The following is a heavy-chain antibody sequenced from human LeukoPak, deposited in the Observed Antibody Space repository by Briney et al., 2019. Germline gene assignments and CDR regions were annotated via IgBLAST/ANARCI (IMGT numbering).Heavy chain of an antibody. CDR3: ARRYYGSGSYYNWFDP. J-gene: IGHJ5*02. CDR1: GYSFTSYW. D-gene: IGHD3-10*01. V-gene: IGHV5-51*01. CDR2: IYPGDSDT. Sequence: GESLKISCKGSGYSFTSYWIGWVRQMPGKGLEWMGIIYPGDSDTRYSPSFQGQVTISADKSISTAYLQWSSLKASDTAKYYCARRYYGSGSYYNWFDPWGQGTLVTVSS.